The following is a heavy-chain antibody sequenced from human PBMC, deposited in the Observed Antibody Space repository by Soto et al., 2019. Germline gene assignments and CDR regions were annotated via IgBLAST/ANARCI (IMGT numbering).Heavy chain of an antibody. CDR3: ARNYYDSGGYYYGGAFDI. D-gene: IGHD3-22*01. J-gene: IGHJ3*02. Sequence: PGGSLRLSCAASGFTVSSNYMSWVRQAPGKGLEWVSVIYSGGSTYYADSVKGRFTISRDNSKNTLYLQMNSLRAEDTAVYYCARNYYDSGGYYYGGAFDIWGQGTMVTVSS. CDR1: GFTVSSNY. CDR2: IYSGGST. V-gene: IGHV3-66*01.